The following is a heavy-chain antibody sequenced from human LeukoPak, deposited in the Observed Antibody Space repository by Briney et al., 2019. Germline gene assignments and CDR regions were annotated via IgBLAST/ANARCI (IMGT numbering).Heavy chain of an antibody. CDR2: INPNSGGT. J-gene: IGHJ4*02. CDR1: GYTFTGYY. CDR3: ARSPHILTGENFDY. Sequence: ASVTVSCKASGYTFTGYYMHWVRQAPGQGLEWMGLINPNSGGTNYAQKFQGRVTMTRDTSITTAYMEMSRLRSDDTALYYCARSPHILTGENFDYWGQGTLVTVSS. V-gene: IGHV1-2*02. D-gene: IGHD3-9*01.